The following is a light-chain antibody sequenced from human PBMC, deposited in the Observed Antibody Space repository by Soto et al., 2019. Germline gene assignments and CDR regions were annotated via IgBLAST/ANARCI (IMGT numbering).Light chain of an antibody. CDR3: QSFDTSLSGFVV. CDR2: DNN. J-gene: IGLJ2*01. Sequence: QSVLTQPPSMSGAPGQRVTISCTGSSSNIGAGYDVHWYQQHPGTAPKLLIFDNNNRPSGVPDRFSGSKSDTSASLAITGLQAEDEADYYCQSFDTSLSGFVVFGGGTKHIVL. V-gene: IGLV1-40*01. CDR1: SSNIGAGYD.